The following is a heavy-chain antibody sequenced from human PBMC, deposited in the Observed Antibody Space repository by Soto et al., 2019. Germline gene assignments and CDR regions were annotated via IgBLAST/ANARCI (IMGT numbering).Heavy chain of an antibody. Sequence: ASVKVSCKASGFTFTSSAFQWVRQARGQRLEWIGWIAVGSGYTNYAQRFQDRVTLTRDMSTATTYMELSRLTSEDTAIYYCAADATAWQQMVPSDYWGQGTLVTVS. V-gene: IGHV1-58*01. D-gene: IGHD2-8*01. CDR3: AADATAWQQMVPSDY. J-gene: IGHJ4*02. CDR2: IAVGSGYT. CDR1: GFTFTSSA.